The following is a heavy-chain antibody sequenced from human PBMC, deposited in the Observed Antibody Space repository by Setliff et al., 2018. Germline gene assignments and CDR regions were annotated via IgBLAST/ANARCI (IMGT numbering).Heavy chain of an antibody. J-gene: IGHJ4*02. Sequence: PGGSLRLSCAASGFTFYNYWMHWVRQAPGKGLVWVSRIKSDGSEKYYADSVKGRFTISRDNSKNTVYLEMNNLRADDTAVYYCAGDPPRSDWRLDSWGQGTLVTVSS. CDR2: IKSDGSEK. V-gene: IGHV3-74*01. CDR1: GFTFYNYW. D-gene: IGHD1-26*01. CDR3: AGDPPRSDWRLDS.